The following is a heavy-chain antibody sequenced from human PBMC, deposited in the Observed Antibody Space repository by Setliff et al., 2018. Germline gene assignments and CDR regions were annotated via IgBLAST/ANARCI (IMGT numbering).Heavy chain of an antibody. CDR3: TRGARDFDT. Sequence: PGGSLRLSCAASGVTFTKAWMSLVRQAPGKGLEWVSTAPISGATFYTDSVKGRFTISRDSSKNTVYLQLNSLRREDTAIYFCTRGARDFDTCGRGTLVT. D-gene: IGHD3-10*01. CDR2: APISGAT. CDR1: GVTFTKAW. J-gene: IGHJ4*02. V-gene: IGHV3-53*01.